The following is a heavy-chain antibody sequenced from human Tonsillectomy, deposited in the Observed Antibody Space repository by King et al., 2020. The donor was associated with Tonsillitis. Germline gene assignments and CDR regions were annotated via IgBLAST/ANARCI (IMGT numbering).Heavy chain of an antibody. CDR1: GFTLNSYD. V-gene: IGHV3-13*01. Sequence: VQLVEFGGGLVQPGGSLRLSCAASGFTLNSYDMHWVRQATGKGLEWVSAIDTTGDTYYPGSVKGRFTISRENAKNSLYLQMNSLRAGDTAVYYCARGLMATPYFDYWGQGTLVTVSS. CDR3: ARGLMATPYFDY. CDR2: IDTTGDT. D-gene: IGHD5-24*01. J-gene: IGHJ4*02.